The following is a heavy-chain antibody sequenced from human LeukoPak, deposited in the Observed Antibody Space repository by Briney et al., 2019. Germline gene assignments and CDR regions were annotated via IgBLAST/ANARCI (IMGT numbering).Heavy chain of an antibody. V-gene: IGHV3-23*01. Sequence: GGSLRLSRAASGFTFSSYAMSWVRQAPGKGLEWVSAISGSGGSTYYADSVKGRFTISRDNSKNTLCLQMNSLRAEDTAVYYCARNENGGWGYFDYWGQGTLVTVSS. J-gene: IGHJ4*02. CDR2: ISGSGGST. CDR3: ARNENGGWGYFDY. D-gene: IGHD6-19*01. CDR1: GFTFSSYA.